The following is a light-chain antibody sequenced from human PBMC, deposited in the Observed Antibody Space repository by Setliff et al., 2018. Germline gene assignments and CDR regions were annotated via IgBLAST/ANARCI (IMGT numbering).Light chain of an antibody. Sequence: QSALTQPASVSGSPGQSITISCTGTSSDVGSYNLVSRYQQFPGKAPKLMIYEVSKRPSGVSNRFSGSKSGNTASLTISGLQAEDEADYYCCSYAGSRTYVIFGGGTKVTVL. CDR1: SSDVGSYNL. CDR3: CSYAGSRTYVI. V-gene: IGLV2-23*02. CDR2: EVS. J-gene: IGLJ2*01.